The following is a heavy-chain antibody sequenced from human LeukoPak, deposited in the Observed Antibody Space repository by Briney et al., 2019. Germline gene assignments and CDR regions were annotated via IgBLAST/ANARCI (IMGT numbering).Heavy chain of an antibody. CDR2: MDPKTGKT. J-gene: IGHJ4*02. CDR1: GYTFTSYD. CDR3: ARDYNYYYDSSGRVPSY. Sequence: ASVKVSCKASGYTFTSYDINWVRQATGQGLEWMGWMDPKTGKTDYAQKLQGRVTMTTDTSTSTAYMELRSLRSDDTAVYYCARDYNYYYDSSGRVPSYWGQGTLVTVSS. V-gene: IGHV1-8*01. D-gene: IGHD3-22*01.